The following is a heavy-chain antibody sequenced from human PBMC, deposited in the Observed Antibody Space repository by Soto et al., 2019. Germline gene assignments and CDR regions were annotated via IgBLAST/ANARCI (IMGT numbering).Heavy chain of an antibody. CDR3: AHPRGYGVFDAYDF. J-gene: IGHJ3*01. V-gene: IGHV3-23*01. Sequence: PGGSLRLSCAAYGFTFSTYAMIWVRQAPGKGLEWVSAISGSGSDTYHAESVKGRFTISRDNSISMLYLQMHSLRTEDTAVYYCAHPRGYGVFDAYDFWGQGAMVTVSS. D-gene: IGHD4-17*01. CDR2: ISGSGSDT. CDR1: GFTFSTYA.